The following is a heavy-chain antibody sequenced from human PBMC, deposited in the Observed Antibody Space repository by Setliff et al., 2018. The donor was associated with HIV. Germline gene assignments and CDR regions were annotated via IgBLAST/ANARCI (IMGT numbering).Heavy chain of an antibody. CDR2: ISAYNGNT. D-gene: IGHD3-22*01. J-gene: IGHJ3*02. CDR1: GYTFTIYG. V-gene: IGHV1-18*01. Sequence: ASVKVSCKASGYTFTIYGITWVRQAPGQGLEWMGWISAYNGNTDYAQKLQGRVTMTTDTSTSTVYMELSSLRSEDTAVYYCARVSYYYDSSGQGAFDIWGQGTMVTVSS. CDR3: ARVSYYYDSSGQGAFDI.